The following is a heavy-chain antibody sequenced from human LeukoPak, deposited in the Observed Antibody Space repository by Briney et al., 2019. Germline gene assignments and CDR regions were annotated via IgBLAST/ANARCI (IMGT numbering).Heavy chain of an antibody. D-gene: IGHD6-19*01. V-gene: IGHV3-53*01. CDR1: GFTVSSNY. CDR2: IYSGGST. Sequence: GGSLRLSCAASGFTVSSNYMSWVRQAPGKGLEWVSVIYSGGSTYYADSVKGRFTISRDNSKNTLYLQMNSLRAEDTAVYYCANSPSQVAGTADYWGQGTLVTVSS. J-gene: IGHJ4*02. CDR3: ANSPSQVAGTADY.